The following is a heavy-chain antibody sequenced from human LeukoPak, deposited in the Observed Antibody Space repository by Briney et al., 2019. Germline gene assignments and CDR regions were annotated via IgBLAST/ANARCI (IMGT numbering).Heavy chain of an antibody. Sequence: KTSETLSLTCAVYGGSFSGYYWSWIRQPPGKGLEWIGEINHSGSTNYNPSLKSRVTISVDTSKNQFSLKLSSVTAADTAVYYCARDRNYYDSSGYWNWFDPWGQGTLVTVSS. D-gene: IGHD3-22*01. CDR2: INHSGST. CDR1: GGSFSGYY. CDR3: ARDRNYYDSSGYWNWFDP. V-gene: IGHV4-34*01. J-gene: IGHJ5*02.